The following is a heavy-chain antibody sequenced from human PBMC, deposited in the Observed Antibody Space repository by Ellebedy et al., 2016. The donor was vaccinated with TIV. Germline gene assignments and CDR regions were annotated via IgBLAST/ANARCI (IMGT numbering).Heavy chain of an antibody. Sequence: PGGSLRLSCAASGFTFTTFWMTWVRQAPGKGLEWVANINDDGKEKYYVDSVRGRFTISRDNIRNSVSLQMNSMRPEDTAIYYCANYVSPGSPGYWGQGTLVTVPS. CDR2: INDDGKEK. CDR3: ANYVSPGSPGY. V-gene: IGHV3-7*01. D-gene: IGHD3-10*02. J-gene: IGHJ4*02. CDR1: GFTFTTFW.